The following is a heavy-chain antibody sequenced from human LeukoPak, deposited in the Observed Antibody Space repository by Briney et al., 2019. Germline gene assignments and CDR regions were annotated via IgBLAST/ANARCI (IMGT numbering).Heavy chain of an antibody. J-gene: IGHJ2*01. CDR2: IYYSGST. Sequence: SETLSLTCTVSGGSISSYYWSWIRQPPGKGLEWIGYIYYSGSTNYNPSLKSRVTISVDTSKNQFSLKLSSVTAADTAVYYCARVGVDTMVRGTLYWYFDLWGRGTLVTVSS. CDR3: ARVGVDTMVRGTLYWYFDL. D-gene: IGHD3-10*01. V-gene: IGHV4-59*01. CDR1: GGSISSYY.